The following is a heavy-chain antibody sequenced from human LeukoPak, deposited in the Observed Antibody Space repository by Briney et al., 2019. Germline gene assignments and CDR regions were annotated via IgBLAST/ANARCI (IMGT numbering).Heavy chain of an antibody. CDR3: ARGYPPELQLGGYFDY. V-gene: IGHV4-34*01. D-gene: IGHD5-24*01. Sequence: PSETLSLTCAVYGGSFSGYYWSWIRQPPGKGLEWIGEINHSGSTNYNPSLKSRVTISVDTSKNQFSLKLSSVTAADTAVYYCARGYPPELQLGGYFDYWGQGTLVTVSS. J-gene: IGHJ4*02. CDR2: INHSGST. CDR1: GGSFSGYY.